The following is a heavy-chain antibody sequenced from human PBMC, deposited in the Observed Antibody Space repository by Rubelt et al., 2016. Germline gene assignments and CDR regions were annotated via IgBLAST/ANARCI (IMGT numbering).Heavy chain of an antibody. J-gene: IGHJ5*02. CDR2: FDPEDGGT. Sequence: QVQLVQSGAEVKKPGASVKVSCKVSGYTLTELSMHWVRQAPGKGLEWMGGFDPEDGGTFSARSFQGGGTRTGDPSTDTAYMELGSRRSEETAVYYCAIYDSRIFDPWGQGTLVTVSS. CDR3: AIYDSRIFDP. D-gene: IGHD3-22*01. V-gene: IGHV1-24*01. CDR1: GYTLTELS.